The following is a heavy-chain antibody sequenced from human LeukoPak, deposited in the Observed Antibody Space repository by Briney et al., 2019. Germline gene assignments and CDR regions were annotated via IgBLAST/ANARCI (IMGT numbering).Heavy chain of an antibody. CDR3: ARLGSGWRNVDY. Sequence: SETLSLTCTVSGGSISSYYWSWIRQPPGKGLEWIGYIYYSGSTNYNPSLKSRVTISVDTSKNQFSLKLSSVTAADTAVYYCARLGSGWRNVDYWGQGTLVTVSS. CDR2: IYYSGST. J-gene: IGHJ4*02. D-gene: IGHD6-19*01. V-gene: IGHV4-59*12. CDR1: GGSISSYY.